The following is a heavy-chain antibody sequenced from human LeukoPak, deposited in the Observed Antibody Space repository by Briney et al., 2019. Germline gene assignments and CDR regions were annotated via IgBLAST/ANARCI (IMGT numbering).Heavy chain of an antibody. CDR2: ISSSSSTI. V-gene: IGHV3-48*01. Sequence: GGSLRLSCAASGFTFTSYSMNWVRQAPGKGLEWVSYISSSSSTIYYADSVKGRFTISRDNAKNSLYLQMNSLRAEDTAVYYCASDSPKQWLVTDAFDIWGQGTMVTVSS. CDR3: ASDSPKQWLVTDAFDI. CDR1: GFTFTSYS. D-gene: IGHD6-19*01. J-gene: IGHJ3*02.